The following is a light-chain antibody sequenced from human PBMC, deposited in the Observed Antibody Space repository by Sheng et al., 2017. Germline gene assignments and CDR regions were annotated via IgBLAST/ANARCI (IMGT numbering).Light chain of an antibody. CDR1: QTINNY. CDR2: SSS. V-gene: IGKV1-39*01. CDR3: QQSYNTPPIT. Sequence: DIQMTQSPSSLSASVGDRVTITCRASQTINNYLHWYQQKPGKAPTLLIYSSSNLESGVPSRFSGSGSGTQFTLTISRLQPEDIATYYCQQSYNTPPITFGHGTTPGGLN. J-gene: IGKJ5*01.